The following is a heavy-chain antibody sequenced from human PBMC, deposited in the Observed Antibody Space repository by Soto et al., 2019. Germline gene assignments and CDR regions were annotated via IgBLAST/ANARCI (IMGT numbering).Heavy chain of an antibody. V-gene: IGHV4-38-2*01. CDR1: GYSISSGYY. D-gene: IGHD6-13*01. CDR2: IYHSGST. Sequence: GYSISSGYYWGWIRRAPGKGLEWIGSIYHSGSTYYNPSLKSRVIISVDTSKNQFSLKLSSVTAADTAVYYCARLAPIAAADGMDVWGQGTTVTVSS. CDR3: ARLAPIAAADGMDV. J-gene: IGHJ6*02.